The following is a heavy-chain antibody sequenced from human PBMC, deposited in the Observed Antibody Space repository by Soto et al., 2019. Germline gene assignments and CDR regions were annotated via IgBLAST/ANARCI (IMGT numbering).Heavy chain of an antibody. D-gene: IGHD6-6*01. V-gene: IGHV4-34*01. CDR1: GESFSGYY. CDR3: ARGPRVAARQVWLDY. J-gene: IGHJ4*02. Sequence: SETLSLTCAVYGESFSGYYWSWIRQPPGKGLEWIGEINHSGNTTDNPSLKSRVTISVDTSKSQFSLKLSSVTAADTAVYYCARGPRVAARQVWLDYWGQGTLVTVSS. CDR2: INHSGNT.